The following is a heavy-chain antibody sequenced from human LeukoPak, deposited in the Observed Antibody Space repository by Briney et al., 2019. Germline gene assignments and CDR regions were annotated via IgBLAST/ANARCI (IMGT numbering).Heavy chain of an antibody. D-gene: IGHD6-13*01. Sequence: GGSLRLSCAASGFTVSSNHMSWVRQAPGKGLEWASVIYSGGSTYYADSVKGRFTISRDNSKNTLYLQMNSLRAEDTAVYYCASHSGSWYGFDYWGQGTLVTVSS. CDR1: GFTVSSNH. CDR2: IYSGGST. CDR3: ASHSGSWYGFDY. V-gene: IGHV3-53*01. J-gene: IGHJ4*02.